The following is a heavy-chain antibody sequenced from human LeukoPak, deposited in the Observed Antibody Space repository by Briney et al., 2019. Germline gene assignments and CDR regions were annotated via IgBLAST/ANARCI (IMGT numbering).Heavy chain of an antibody. V-gene: IGHV1-18*01. CDR2: ISAFNGET. J-gene: IGHJ5*02. Sequence: ASVKVSCKAYGYTFTSHGISWARQAPGQGLEWMGWISAFNGETHYAQNLQGRVTMTTDTSTSTVYMELSSLRSEDTAVYYCARERSGGVVVVVAATRPSYNWFDPWGQGTLVTVSS. CDR3: ARERSGGVVVVVAATRPSYNWFDP. D-gene: IGHD2-15*01. CDR1: GYTFTSHG.